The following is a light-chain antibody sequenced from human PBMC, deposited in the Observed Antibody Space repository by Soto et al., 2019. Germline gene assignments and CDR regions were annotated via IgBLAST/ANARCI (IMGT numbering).Light chain of an antibody. J-gene: IGLJ3*02. Sequence: QSVLTQSPSASASLGASVKLTCTLSSGHSSYAIAWHQQQPEKGPRYLMKLNSDGSHSKGDGIPDRFSGSSSGAERYLTISSLQSEVEADYYCQTWGTGLLVFGGGTKLTVL. CDR1: SGHSSYA. CDR2: LNSDGSH. CDR3: QTWGTGLLV. V-gene: IGLV4-69*01.